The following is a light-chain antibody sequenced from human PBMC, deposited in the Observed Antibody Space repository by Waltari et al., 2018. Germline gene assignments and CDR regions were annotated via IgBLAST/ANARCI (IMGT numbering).Light chain of an antibody. Sequence: QSALTQPPSVSGAPGQRVTISCTGSSSNIGAGYGVHWFQQIPGTAPKVLISGDTLRPSGVPDRFSASKSGTSASLAITGVQPEDEAVYFCQSHDSSLRWVFGGGTKLTVL. CDR2: GDT. J-gene: IGLJ2*01. V-gene: IGLV1-40*01. CDR3: QSHDSSLRWV. CDR1: SSNIGAGYG.